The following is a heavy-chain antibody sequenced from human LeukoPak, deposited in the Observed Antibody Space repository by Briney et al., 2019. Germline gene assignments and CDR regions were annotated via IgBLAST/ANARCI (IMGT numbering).Heavy chain of an antibody. CDR3: ASTRYQLLMGYYYYYYMDV. Sequence: SGGSLRLSCAASGFTFSSYWMSWVRQAPGKGLEWVANIKQDGSEKYYVDSVKGRFTISRDNAKNSLYLQMNSLRAEDTAVYYCASTRYQLLMGYYYYYYMDVWGKGTTVTVSS. CDR1: GFTFSSYW. J-gene: IGHJ6*03. CDR2: IKQDGSEK. V-gene: IGHV3-7*01. D-gene: IGHD2-2*01.